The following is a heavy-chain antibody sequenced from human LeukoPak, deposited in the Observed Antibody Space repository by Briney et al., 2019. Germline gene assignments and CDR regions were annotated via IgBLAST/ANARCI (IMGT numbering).Heavy chain of an antibody. D-gene: IGHD2-8*02. CDR1: GFTFSSYS. CDR2: ISSTSSHI. J-gene: IGHJ4*02. Sequence: GGSLRLSCAASGFTFSSYSMNWVRQAPGKGLEWVSSISSTSSHIYYADSVKGRFTISRDNAKNSLYLQINGLRAEDTAVYYCARVVPGTGFFYWGQGTLVTVSS. CDR3: ARVVPGTGFFY. V-gene: IGHV3-21*01.